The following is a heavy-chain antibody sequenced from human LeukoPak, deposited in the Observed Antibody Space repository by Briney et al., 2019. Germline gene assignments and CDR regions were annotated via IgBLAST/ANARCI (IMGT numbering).Heavy chain of an antibody. V-gene: IGHV4-39*01. J-gene: IGHJ3*02. CDR3: ARGLTPDAFDI. CDR2: IYYSGST. CDR1: GGSISSSSYY. Sequence: KPSETLSLTCTVSGGSISSSSYYWGWIRQPPGKGLEWIGSIYYSGSTYYNPSLKSRVTISVDTSKNQFSLKLSSVTAAETAVYYCARGLTPDAFDIWGQGTMVTVSS.